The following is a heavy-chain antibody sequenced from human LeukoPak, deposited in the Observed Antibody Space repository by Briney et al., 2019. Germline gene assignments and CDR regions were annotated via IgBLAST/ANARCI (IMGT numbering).Heavy chain of an antibody. CDR2: IKQDGSEK. CDR3: ARIGYSSSSFDY. V-gene: IGHV3-7*01. CDR1: GFTFSSYW. D-gene: IGHD6-6*01. J-gene: IGHJ4*02. Sequence: GGSLRLSCAASGFTFSSYWMSWVRQAPGKGLEWVANIKQDGSEKYYVDSVKGRFTISRDNAKNSVYLQMNSLRAEDTALYYCARIGYSSSSFDYWGQGTLVTVSS.